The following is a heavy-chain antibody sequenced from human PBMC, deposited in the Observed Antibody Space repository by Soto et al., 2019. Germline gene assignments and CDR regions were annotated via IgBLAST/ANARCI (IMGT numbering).Heavy chain of an antibody. D-gene: IGHD5-12*01. CDR1: GGTFSSYA. J-gene: IGHJ3*02. Sequence: QVQLVQSGAEVKKPGSSVKVSCKASGGTFSSYAISWVRQAPGQGLEWMGGIIPIFGTANYAQKFQGRVRITADESTSTAYMELGSLRSEDTAVYYCARPPPYSGYDGDAFDIWGQGTMVTVSS. V-gene: IGHV1-69*12. CDR2: IIPIFGTA. CDR3: ARPPPYSGYDGDAFDI.